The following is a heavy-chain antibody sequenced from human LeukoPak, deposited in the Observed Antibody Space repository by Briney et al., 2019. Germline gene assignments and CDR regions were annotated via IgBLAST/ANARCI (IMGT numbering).Heavy chain of an antibody. CDR3: ARVGTPTRRSYWYFDL. V-gene: IGHV4-59*01. CDR1: GGSFSGYY. Sequence: SETLSLTCAVYGGSFSGYYWSWIRQPPGKGLEWIGYTYYSGSTNYNPSLKSRVTISVDTSKNQFSLKLSSVTAADTAVYYCARVGTPTRRSYWYFDLWGRGTLVTVSS. D-gene: IGHD6-13*01. J-gene: IGHJ2*01. CDR2: TYYSGST.